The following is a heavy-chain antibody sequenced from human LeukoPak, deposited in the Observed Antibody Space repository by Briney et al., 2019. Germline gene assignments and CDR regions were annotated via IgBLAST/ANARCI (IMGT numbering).Heavy chain of an antibody. CDR2: IYYSGST. Sequence: SETLSLTCSVSGASISSDGHYWSWIRQHPGRGLEWIGYIYYSGSTSYNPSLMSRVTISVDTSKNQLSLKLSSVTAADTAVYYCARVSPYCSGGSCYSGRLDYWGQGTLVTVSS. J-gene: IGHJ4*02. CDR1: GASISSDGHY. V-gene: IGHV4-31*03. CDR3: ARVSPYCSGGSCYSGRLDY. D-gene: IGHD2-15*01.